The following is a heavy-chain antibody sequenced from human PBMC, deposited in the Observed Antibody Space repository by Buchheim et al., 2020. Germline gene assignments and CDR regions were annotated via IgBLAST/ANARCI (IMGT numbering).Heavy chain of an antibody. J-gene: IGHJ5*02. D-gene: IGHD3-10*01. Sequence: QVQLVQSGAEVKKPGSSVKVSCKASGGTFSSYAISWVRQAPGQGLEWMGGIIPIFGTANYAQKFQGRVTITADESTSTAYLELSSLRSEDTAVYYCARDYPMVRGVIQWGQVHFDPWGQGTL. CDR2: IIPIFGTA. CDR1: GGTFSSYA. V-gene: IGHV1-69*01. CDR3: ARDYPMVRGVIQWGQVHFDP.